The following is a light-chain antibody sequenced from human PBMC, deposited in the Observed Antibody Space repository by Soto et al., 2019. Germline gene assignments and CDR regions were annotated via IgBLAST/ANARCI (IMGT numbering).Light chain of an antibody. CDR1: QSLSSR. V-gene: IGKV1-39*01. J-gene: IGKJ5*01. Sequence: IQMTQSPSSLSASVGDRVTITCRASQSLSSRLTWYQQKPGEAPKLLIYETSSLHSGVPSRFSGSGSETDFTLTISSLQPEDFAVYYCQQYNNWPPITFGQGTRLEIK. CDR3: QQYNNWPPIT. CDR2: ETS.